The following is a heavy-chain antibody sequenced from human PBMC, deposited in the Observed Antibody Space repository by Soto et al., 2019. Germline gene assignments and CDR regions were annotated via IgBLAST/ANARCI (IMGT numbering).Heavy chain of an antibody. CDR3: AGEISGSWYNWFDP. Sequence: GGSLRLSCAASGFSVSSNSMSWVRQAPGKGLEWVSVIHSDVTTYYADSVKGRFIISRDNSKDTLYLQMNRLRAEDTAVYYCAGEISGSWYNWFDPWGQGTPVTVYS. J-gene: IGHJ5*02. CDR1: GFSVSSNS. CDR2: IHSDVTT. V-gene: IGHV3-53*01. D-gene: IGHD5-12*01.